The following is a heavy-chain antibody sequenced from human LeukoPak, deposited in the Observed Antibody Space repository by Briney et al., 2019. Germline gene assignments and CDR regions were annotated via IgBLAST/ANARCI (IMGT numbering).Heavy chain of an antibody. V-gene: IGHV4-34*01. D-gene: IGHD3-3*01. CDR3: ARARYDFWSGYYDDY. J-gene: IGHJ4*02. Sequence: SETLSLTCAVYGGSFSGYYRSWIRQPPGKGLEWIGEINHSGSTNYNPSLKSRVTISVDTSKNQFSLKLSSVTAADTAVYYCARARYDFWSGYYDDYWGQGTLVTVSS. CDR2: INHSGST. CDR1: GGSFSGYY.